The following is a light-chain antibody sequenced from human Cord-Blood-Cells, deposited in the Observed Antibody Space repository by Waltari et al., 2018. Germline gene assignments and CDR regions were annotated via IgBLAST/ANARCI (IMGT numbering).Light chain of an antibody. V-gene: IGLV1-40*01. CDR1: SSNTGAGYD. CDR2: GNS. J-gene: IGLJ3*02. Sequence: QSVLTQPPSVSGASGQSVTIPCTGTSSNTGAGYDVHWYQQLPGTAPKLLIYGNSNRPSGVPDRFSGSKSGTSASLAITGLQAEDEADYYCQSYDSSLSGWVFGGGTKLTVL. CDR3: QSYDSSLSGWV.